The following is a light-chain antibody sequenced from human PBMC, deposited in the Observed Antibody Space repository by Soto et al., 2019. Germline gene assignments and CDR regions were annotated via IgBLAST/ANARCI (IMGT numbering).Light chain of an antibody. J-gene: IGKJ1*01. V-gene: IGKV1-12*01. CDR2: VAS. CDR1: QGISSW. Sequence: DIQMTQSPSSVSASVGDRVTITCRASQGISSWLAWYQHKPGKAPKLLIYVASSLQSGVPSRFSGRRTGTDFTLTINSQQPEDLPTYYHQQANSVPWTYGHRTKAEIK. CDR3: QQANSVPWT.